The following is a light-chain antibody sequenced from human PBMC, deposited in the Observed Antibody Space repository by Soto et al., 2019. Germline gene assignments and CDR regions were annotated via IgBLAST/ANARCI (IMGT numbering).Light chain of an antibody. CDR2: DVS. J-gene: IGKJ5*01. Sequence: EIVLTQSPATLSLSPGERATLSCRASPSFNSNLAWYQQKPGQAPRLLLYDVSKRATGIPARFSGRGSGRDFSLTISSLETEDFAVYYGQQRSNWPPVITFGQGTRLESK. CDR1: PSFNSN. V-gene: IGKV3-11*02. CDR3: QQRSNWPPVIT.